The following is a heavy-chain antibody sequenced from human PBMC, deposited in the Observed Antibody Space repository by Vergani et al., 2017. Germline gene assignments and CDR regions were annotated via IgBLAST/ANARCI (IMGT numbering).Heavy chain of an antibody. CDR3: ARELAYYYGSGSDGYNPCYYEGMDV. V-gene: IGHV4-61*02. Sequence: QVQLQESGPRLVRPSQTLSLTCTVSGGSINTGAYYWSWIRQPAGKGLEWIGRVYTSGMTNYNPSLKSRVTILVDRSKSQLSLKLTSVTAGDTAVYFCARELAYYYGSGSDGYNPCYYEGMDVWGPGTTVTVSS. CDR2: VYTSGMT. CDR1: GGSINTGAYY. D-gene: IGHD3-10*01. J-gene: IGHJ6*02.